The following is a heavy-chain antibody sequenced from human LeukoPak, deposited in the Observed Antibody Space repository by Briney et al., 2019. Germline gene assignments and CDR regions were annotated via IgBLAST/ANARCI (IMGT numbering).Heavy chain of an antibody. V-gene: IGHV4-39*01. CDR1: GGDINNNNYY. D-gene: IGHD5-24*01. CDR3: ARRARDGFVDF. CDR2: IYYSGST. Sequence: PSETLSLTCTVSGGDINNNNYYWSWIRQSPGTGLEWIGSIYYSGSTYYNPSLKGRVAMSIDTSKNQFSLNLTSVTAADTAVYYCARRARDGFVDFWGQGTLVTVSS. J-gene: IGHJ4*02.